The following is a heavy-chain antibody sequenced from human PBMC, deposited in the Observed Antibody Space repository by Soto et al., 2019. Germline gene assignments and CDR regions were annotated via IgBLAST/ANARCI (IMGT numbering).Heavy chain of an antibody. CDR1: GGSISSYY. Sequence: SETLSLTCTVSGGSISSYYWSWIRQPPGKGLEWIGYIYYSGSTKYNPSLKSRVTISVDTSKNQFSLKLSSVTATDTAVYYCARQDSSGYGFDYWGQGTLVTVS. J-gene: IGHJ4*02. CDR3: ARQDSSGYGFDY. D-gene: IGHD3-22*01. V-gene: IGHV4-59*08. CDR2: IYYSGST.